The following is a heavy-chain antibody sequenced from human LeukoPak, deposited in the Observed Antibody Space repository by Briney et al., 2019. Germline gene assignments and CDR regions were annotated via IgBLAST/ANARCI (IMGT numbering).Heavy chain of an antibody. CDR2: ISGSSSSI. J-gene: IGHJ5*02. CDR1: GFSFSSYS. Sequence: GGSLRLSCAASGFSFSSYSMKWVRQAPGKGLEWVSSISGSSSSIYYVDSVKGRFTISRDNAKNSLYLQMNSLRAEDTAMYCCARGFCSSSSCSGTSWGQGTLVTVSS. V-gene: IGHV3-21*06. CDR3: ARGFCSSSSCSGTS. D-gene: IGHD2-2*01.